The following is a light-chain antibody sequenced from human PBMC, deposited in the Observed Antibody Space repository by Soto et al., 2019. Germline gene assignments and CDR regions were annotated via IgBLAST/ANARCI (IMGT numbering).Light chain of an antibody. V-gene: IGLV1-40*01. J-gene: IGLJ1*01. CDR3: QSYDSSLSSYV. Sequence: QSVLTQPPSVSGAPGQRVTISCTGSSSNIGAGYDVHWYQQLPGTAPKLLIYGNSNRPSGVPDRFSGSQSGTSASLAITGLQAADEADYYCQSYDSSLSSYVFGTGTKLTVL. CDR2: GNS. CDR1: SSNIGAGYD.